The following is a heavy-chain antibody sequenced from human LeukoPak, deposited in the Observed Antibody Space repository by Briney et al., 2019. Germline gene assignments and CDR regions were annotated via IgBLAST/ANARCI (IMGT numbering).Heavy chain of an antibody. J-gene: IGHJ6*03. CDR2: TIPIFGTA. D-gene: IGHD1-7*01. V-gene: IGHV1-69*13. CDR1: GYTFRDYY. Sequence: ASVKVSCKASGYTFRDYYMHWVRQAPGQGLERMGGTIPIFGTANYAQKFQGRVTITADESTSTAYMELSSLRSEDTAVYYCASGITGTTTLGYYYYYMDVWGKGTTVTVSS. CDR3: ASGITGTTTLGYYYYYMDV.